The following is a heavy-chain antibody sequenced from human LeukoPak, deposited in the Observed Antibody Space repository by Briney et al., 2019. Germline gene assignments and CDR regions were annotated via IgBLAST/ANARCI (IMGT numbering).Heavy chain of an antibody. J-gene: IGHJ4*02. V-gene: IGHV4-59*01. CDR1: GGSISSYY. Sequence: SETLSLTCTVSGGSISSYYWSWIRQPPGKGVEWIGYIYYSGSTNYNPSLKSRVTISVDTSKNQFSLKLSSVTAADTAVYYCARGFDYGAVYWGQGTLVTVSS. CDR3: ARGFDYGAVY. D-gene: IGHD4-17*01. CDR2: IYYSGST.